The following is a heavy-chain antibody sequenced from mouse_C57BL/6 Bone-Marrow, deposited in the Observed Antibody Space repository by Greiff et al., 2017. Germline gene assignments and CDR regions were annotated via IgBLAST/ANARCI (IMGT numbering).Heavy chain of an antibody. CDR2: IYPRSGNT. Sequence: QVTLKVSGAELARPGASVKLSCKASGYTFTSYGISWVKQRTGQGLEWIGEIYPRSGNTYYNEKFKGKATLTADKSSSTAYMELRSLTSEDSAVYFCATPITTVVAPYYFDYWGQGTTLTVSS. V-gene: IGHV1-81*01. J-gene: IGHJ2*01. CDR3: ATPITTVVAPYYFDY. D-gene: IGHD1-1*01. CDR1: GYTFTSYG.